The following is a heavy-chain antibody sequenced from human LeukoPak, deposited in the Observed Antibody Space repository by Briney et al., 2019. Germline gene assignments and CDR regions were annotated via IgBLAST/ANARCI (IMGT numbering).Heavy chain of an antibody. CDR3: VKGDYDILTGYYGLDY. CDR1: GFTFSSYA. Sequence: SGGSLRLSCSASGFTFSSYAMHWVRQAPGKGLEYVSAISSNGGSTYYADSVKGRFTISRDNSKNTLYLRMSSLRAEDTAVYYCVKGDYDILTGYYGLDYWGQGTLVTVSS. D-gene: IGHD3-9*01. J-gene: IGHJ4*02. CDR2: ISSNGGST. V-gene: IGHV3-64D*06.